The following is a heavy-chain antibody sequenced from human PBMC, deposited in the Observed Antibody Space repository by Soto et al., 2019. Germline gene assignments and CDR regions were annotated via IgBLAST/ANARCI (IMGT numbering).Heavy chain of an antibody. CDR3: ARGKRTMVRGAGYEYYGMDV. V-gene: IGHV5-10-1*01. CDR1: GYSFTSYW. J-gene: IGHJ6*02. D-gene: IGHD3-10*01. Sequence: PGESLKISCKGSGYSFTSYWISWVRQMPGKGLEWMGRIDPSDSYTNYSPSFQGHVTISADKSISTAYLQWSSLKASDTAVYYCARGKRTMVRGAGYEYYGMDVWGQGTTVTVSS. CDR2: IDPSDSYT.